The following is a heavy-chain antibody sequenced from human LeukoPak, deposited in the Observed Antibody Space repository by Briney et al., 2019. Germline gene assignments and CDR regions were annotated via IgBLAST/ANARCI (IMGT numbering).Heavy chain of an antibody. J-gene: IGHJ4*02. CDR1: GGSISSYY. CDR3: ARYIESEGYCSSTSRYTFDY. CDR2: INHSGST. Sequence: SETLSLTCTVSGGSISSYYWSWIRQHPGKGLEWIGEINHSGSTNYNPSLKSRVTISVDTSKNQFSLKLSSVTAADTAVYYCARYIESEGYCSSTSRYTFDYWGQGTLVTVSS. V-gene: IGHV4-34*01. D-gene: IGHD2-2*02.